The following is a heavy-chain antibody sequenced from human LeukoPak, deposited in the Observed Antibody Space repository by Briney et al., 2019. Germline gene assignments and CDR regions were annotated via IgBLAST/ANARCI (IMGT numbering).Heavy chain of an antibody. CDR2: ISSGGGRT. J-gene: IGHJ4*02. V-gene: IGHV3-23*01. Sequence: GGSLRLSCAASGFAFSSYPISWVRHAPGKGLGWVSAISSGGGRTYYAASVKGRFTISRDNSMNTLYLQMNYLRAEDTAVYYCAKGYMTSVTWDYWGQGTLVTVSS. CDR3: AKGYMTSVTWDY. CDR1: GFAFSSYP. D-gene: IGHD4-17*01.